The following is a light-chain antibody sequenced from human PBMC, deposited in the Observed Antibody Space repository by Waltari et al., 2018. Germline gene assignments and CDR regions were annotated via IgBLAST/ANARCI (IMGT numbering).Light chain of an antibody. V-gene: IGLV2-23*01. Sequence: QSALTQPASVSGSPGQSISISCTGSTRDVGAYYLVSWYQHRPDKAPKLIIYDGSERPSGVSSRSSGSKSGNTAPLTISGLPVDDDADYYCCSYAGRIPYVFGTGTTVTVL. CDR1: TRDVGAYYL. CDR2: DGS. J-gene: IGLJ1*01. CDR3: CSYAGRIPYV.